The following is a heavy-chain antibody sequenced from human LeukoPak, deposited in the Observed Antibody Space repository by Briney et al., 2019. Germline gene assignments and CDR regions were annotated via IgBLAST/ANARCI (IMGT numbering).Heavy chain of an antibody. Sequence: PGGSLRLSCAASGLPLSSYSITWVRQAPGKGLEWVSYTSSSGSAIYYVDSVKGRFTVSRDNAKNSLFLQMNSPRAEDTAVYYCVRVKGSYFDYWGQGALVTASS. V-gene: IGHV3-48*01. D-gene: IGHD2-15*01. CDR1: GLPLSSYS. CDR3: VRVKGSYFDY. J-gene: IGHJ4*02. CDR2: TSSSGSAI.